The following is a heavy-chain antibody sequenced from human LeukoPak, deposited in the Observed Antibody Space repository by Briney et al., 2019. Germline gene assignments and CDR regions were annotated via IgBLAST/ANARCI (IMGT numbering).Heavy chain of an antibody. Sequence: ASVKVSCKASGYTFTSYDINWARQATGQGLEWMGWMNPNSGNTGYAQKFQGRVTMTRNTSISTAYMELSSLRSEDTAVYYCARARPTRPMVRGVNWFDPWGQGTLVTVSS. V-gene: IGHV1-8*01. D-gene: IGHD3-10*01. J-gene: IGHJ5*02. CDR3: ARARPTRPMVRGVNWFDP. CDR2: MNPNSGNT. CDR1: GYTFTSYD.